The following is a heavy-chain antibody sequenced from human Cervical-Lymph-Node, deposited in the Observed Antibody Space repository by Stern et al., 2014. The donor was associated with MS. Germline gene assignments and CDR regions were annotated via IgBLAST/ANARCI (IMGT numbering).Heavy chain of an antibody. Sequence: QVQLVQSGAEVRKPGSSVKVSCKASGATFSTNAISWLRQAPGPGPEWMGAIDPIFGRANYVQKLRGSLTIAADESASPAYMELRSLRSEDTAVYYCAREHHGGNFASWGQGTLVTVSS. J-gene: IGHJ5*02. CDR1: GATFSTNA. D-gene: IGHD4-23*01. V-gene: IGHV1-69*01. CDR3: AREHHGGNFAS. CDR2: IDPIFGRA.